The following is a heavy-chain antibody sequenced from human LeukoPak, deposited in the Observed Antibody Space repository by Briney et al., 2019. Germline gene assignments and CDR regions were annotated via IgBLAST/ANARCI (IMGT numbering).Heavy chain of an antibody. CDR3: ARDGVREVGATFMWRYYYYGMDV. V-gene: IGHV3-21*01. CDR1: GFTFSSYW. Sequence: GGSLRLSCGASGFTFSSYWMSWVRQAPGKGLEWVSSISSSSSYIYYADSVKGRFTISRDNAKNSLYLQMNSLRAEDTAVYYCARDGVREVGATFMWRYYYYGMDVWGQGTTVTVSS. D-gene: IGHD1-26*01. J-gene: IGHJ6*02. CDR2: ISSSSSYI.